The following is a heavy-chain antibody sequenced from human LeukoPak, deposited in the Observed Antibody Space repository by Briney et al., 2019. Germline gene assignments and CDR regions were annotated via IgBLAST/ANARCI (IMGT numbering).Heavy chain of an antibody. Sequence: GRSLRLSCAASGFTFSSYAMHWVRQAPGKGPEWVAVISYDGSNKYYADSVKGRFTISRDNSKNTLYLQMNSLRAEDTAVYYCARDEGPNSGHDYWGQGTLVTVSS. CDR2: ISYDGSNK. V-gene: IGHV3-30*04. CDR1: GFTFSSYA. D-gene: IGHD5-12*01. CDR3: ARDEGPNSGHDY. J-gene: IGHJ4*02.